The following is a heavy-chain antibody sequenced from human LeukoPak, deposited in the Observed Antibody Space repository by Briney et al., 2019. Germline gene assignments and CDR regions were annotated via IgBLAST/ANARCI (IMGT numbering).Heavy chain of an antibody. V-gene: IGHV4-59*01. CDR1: GGSISSYY. J-gene: IGHJ5*02. Sequence: SETLSLTCTVSGGSISSYYWSWIRQPPGKGLEWIGYIYYSGSTNYNPSLKSRVTISVDTSKNQFSLKLSSVTAADTAVYYCAISYSRSGGNWSPPWGQGPLVTVSS. CDR3: AISYSRSGGNWSPP. D-gene: IGHD6-6*01. CDR2: IYYSGST.